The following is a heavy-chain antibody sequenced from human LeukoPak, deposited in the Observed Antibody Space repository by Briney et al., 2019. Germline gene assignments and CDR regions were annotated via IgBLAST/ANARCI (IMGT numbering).Heavy chain of an antibody. Sequence: VASVKVSCKASGYTFTSYYMHWVRQAPGQGLEWMGIINPSGGSTSYAQKFQGRVTMTRDTSTSTVYMELSSLRSEDTAVYYCARDSSPRADYSAAFDIWGQGTMVTVSS. D-gene: IGHD2-15*01. CDR2: INPSGGST. CDR1: GYTFTSYY. J-gene: IGHJ3*02. V-gene: IGHV1-46*01. CDR3: ARDSSPRADYSAAFDI.